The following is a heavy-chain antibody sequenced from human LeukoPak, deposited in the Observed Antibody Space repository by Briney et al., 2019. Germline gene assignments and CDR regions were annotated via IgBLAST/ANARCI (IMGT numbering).Heavy chain of an antibody. CDR3: ARDSPGYGGYDF. D-gene: IGHD5-12*01. CDR2: IKQDGSEK. CDR1: GLTFSRYW. J-gene: IGHJ4*02. Sequence: PGGALRLSCAASGLTFSRYWMSWVRQAPGKGPEWVANIKQDGSEKYYVDSVKGRFTISKDNAKNSLYLQMNSLRAEDTAVYYCARDSPGYGGYDFWGQGTLVTVSS. V-gene: IGHV3-7*01.